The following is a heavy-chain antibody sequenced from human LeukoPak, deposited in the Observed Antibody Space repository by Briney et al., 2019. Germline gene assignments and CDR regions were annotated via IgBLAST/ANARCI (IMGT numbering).Heavy chain of an antibody. J-gene: IGHJ3*02. CDR3: ATYDLFSLDAFDI. Sequence: GGSLRLSCAASGFTFSSYWMHWVRQAPGKGLVWVSRINSDGSSTSYADSVKGRFTISRDNAKNTLYLRMNSLRAEDTAVYYCATYDLFSLDAFDIWGQGTMVTVSS. V-gene: IGHV3-74*01. CDR1: GFTFSSYW. CDR2: INSDGSST. D-gene: IGHD3-9*01.